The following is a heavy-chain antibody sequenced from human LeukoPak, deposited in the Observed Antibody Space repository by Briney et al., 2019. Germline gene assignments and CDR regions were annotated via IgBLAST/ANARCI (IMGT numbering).Heavy chain of an antibody. CDR3: ARVYYGSGSLHYYYYYMDV. D-gene: IGHD3-10*01. Sequence: GGSLRLSCAASGFTFSSYSMNWVRQAPGKGLEWVSSISRTGSYIYYADLVKGRFTISRDNAKNSLYLQMNSLRAEDTAVYYCARVYYGSGSLHYYYYYMDVWGKGTTVTISS. J-gene: IGHJ6*03. CDR1: GFTFSSYS. V-gene: IGHV3-21*04. CDR2: ISRTGSYI.